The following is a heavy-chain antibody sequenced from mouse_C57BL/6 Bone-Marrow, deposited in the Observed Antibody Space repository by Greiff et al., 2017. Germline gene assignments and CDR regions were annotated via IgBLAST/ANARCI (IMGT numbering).Heavy chain of an antibody. CDR2: INPSSGYT. J-gene: IGHJ2*01. CDR3: ARRGDYDY. V-gene: IGHV1-7*01. D-gene: IGHD2-4*01. CDR1: GYTFTSYW. Sequence: VQLQQSGAELAKPGASVKLSCKASGYTFTSYWMHWVKQRPGQGLEWIGYINPSSGYTKYNQKFKDKATLPADKSSSTAYMQLSSLTYEDSAVYYWARRGDYDYWGQGTTRTVSS.